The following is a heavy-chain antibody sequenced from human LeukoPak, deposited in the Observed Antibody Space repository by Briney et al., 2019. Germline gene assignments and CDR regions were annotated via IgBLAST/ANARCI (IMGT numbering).Heavy chain of an antibody. CDR3: AKDIRVTIFGIDY. CDR2: ISWNSGSI. CDR1: GFTFDDYA. J-gene: IGHJ4*02. Sequence: PGGSLRLSCAAAGFTFDDYAMRWVRHAPGKGLEWVSGISWNSGSIVYADSVKGRFTISRDNAKNSLYLQMNSLRAEDTALYYCAKDIRVTIFGIDYWGQGTLVTVSS. V-gene: IGHV3-9*01. D-gene: IGHD3-3*01.